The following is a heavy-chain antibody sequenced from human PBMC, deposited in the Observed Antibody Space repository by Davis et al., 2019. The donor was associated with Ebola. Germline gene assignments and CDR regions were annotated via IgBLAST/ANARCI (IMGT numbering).Heavy chain of an antibody. V-gene: IGHV3-33*01. Sequence: GESLKISCAASGFTFSSYGMHWVRQAPGKGLEWVAVIWYDGSNKYYADSVKGRFTISRDNSKNTLYLQMNSLRAEDTAVYYCARSLAVAPDYWGQGTLVTVSS. D-gene: IGHD6-19*01. CDR1: GFTFSSYG. CDR3: ARSLAVAPDY. CDR2: IWYDGSNK. J-gene: IGHJ4*02.